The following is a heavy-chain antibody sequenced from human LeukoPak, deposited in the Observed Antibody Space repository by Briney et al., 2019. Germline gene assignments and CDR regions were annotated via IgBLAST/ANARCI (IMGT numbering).Heavy chain of an antibody. CDR1: GVIFSNYW. Sequence: PGGSLRLSCAASGVIFSNYWMNWGRQAPGKGLEWVANIKQDGSVKYYVDSVKGRFTISRDNAKNSLYLQMNSLRVEDTAVYYCARSLRDSGDLDYWGQGTLVTVSS. D-gene: IGHD3-16*01. CDR3: ARSLRDSGDLDY. J-gene: IGHJ4*02. V-gene: IGHV3-7*01. CDR2: IKQDGSVK.